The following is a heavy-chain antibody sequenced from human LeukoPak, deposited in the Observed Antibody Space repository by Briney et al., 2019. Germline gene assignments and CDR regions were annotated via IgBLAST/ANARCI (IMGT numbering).Heavy chain of an antibody. CDR2: IYYSGTT. V-gene: IGHV4-39*01. Sequence: SETLSLTCTVSGGSISSSSYYWGWIRQPPGEGLEWIGSIYYSGTTYYNPSLKSRLTISVDTSKNQFSLKLSSVTAADTAVYYCARRRIVATIDYWGQGTLVTVSP. D-gene: IGHD5-12*01. J-gene: IGHJ4*02. CDR3: ARRRIVATIDY. CDR1: GGSISSSSYY.